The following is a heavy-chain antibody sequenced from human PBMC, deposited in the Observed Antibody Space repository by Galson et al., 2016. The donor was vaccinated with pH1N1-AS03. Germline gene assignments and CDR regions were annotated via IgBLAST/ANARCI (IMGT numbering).Heavy chain of an antibody. Sequence: SVKVSCKASGYSFPTYSFNWVRQAPGQGLEWLGWISAYSGDTHYARKFQGRVTLTTDTSTNTAYMELRSLTSDDTAVYYCARAHYNADYVPDFWGQGTLVTVSS. J-gene: IGHJ4*02. CDR3: ARAHYNADYVPDF. D-gene: IGHD4-17*01. CDR2: ISAYSGDT. CDR1: GYSFPTYS. V-gene: IGHV1-18*04.